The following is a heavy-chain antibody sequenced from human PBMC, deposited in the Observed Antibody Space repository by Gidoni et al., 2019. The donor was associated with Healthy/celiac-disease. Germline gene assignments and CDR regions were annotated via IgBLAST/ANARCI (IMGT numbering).Heavy chain of an antibody. Sequence: QVQLQQWGAGLLKPSETLSLTCAVYGGSFSGYYWSWIRQPPGKGLEWIGEINHSGSTNYNPSLKSRVTISVDTSKNQFSLKLSSVTAADTAVYYCARTALNILTGYYHNWFDPWGQGTLVTVSS. CDR2: INHSGST. V-gene: IGHV4-34*01. CDR1: GGSFSGYY. J-gene: IGHJ5*02. CDR3: ARTALNILTGYYHNWFDP. D-gene: IGHD3-9*01.